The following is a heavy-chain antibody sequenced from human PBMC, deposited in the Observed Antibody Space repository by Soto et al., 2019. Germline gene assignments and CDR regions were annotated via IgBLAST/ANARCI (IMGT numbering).Heavy chain of an antibody. Sequence: PGESLKISCKGSGYSFTSYWIGWVRQMPGKGLEWMGIIYPGDSDTRYSPSFQGQVTISADKSISTAYLQWSSLKASDTAMYYCARPYDSTQGGPPRYWYFDLWGRGTLVTVSS. V-gene: IGHV5-51*01. CDR2: IYPGDSDT. D-gene: IGHD3-22*01. CDR3: ARPYDSTQGGPPRYWYFDL. J-gene: IGHJ2*01. CDR1: GYSFTSYW.